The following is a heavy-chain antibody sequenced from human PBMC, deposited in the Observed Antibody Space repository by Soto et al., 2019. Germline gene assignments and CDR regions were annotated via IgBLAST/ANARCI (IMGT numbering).Heavy chain of an antibody. CDR1: EDTFRNDA. Sequence: YVKVYCKASEDTFRNDATSWVRQAPGQGLEWMGGIIPIFGTANYAQKFQGRVTITADTSANTVYLELSSLRSEDTGVYYCASTMYDGCAYYYCFIGLWGRGTLVTFSS. D-gene: IGHD3-22*01. V-gene: IGHV1-69*06. J-gene: IGHJ1*01. CDR3: ASTMYDGCAYYYCFIGL. CDR2: IIPIFGTA.